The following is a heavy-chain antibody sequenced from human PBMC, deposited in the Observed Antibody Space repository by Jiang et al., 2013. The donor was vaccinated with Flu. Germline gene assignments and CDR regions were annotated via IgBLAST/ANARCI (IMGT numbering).Heavy chain of an antibody. J-gene: IGHJ4*02. V-gene: IGHV3-23*01. Sequence: GGLVQPGGSLRLSCAASGFTFASYAMSWVRQAPGKGLEWVSGISGSAVSTYYADSVKGRFTISRDNSKNTLYLQMNSLRAEDTAVYYCAKDHWNYIYWGQGTLVTVSS. CDR2: ISGSAVST. CDR1: GFTFASYA. CDR3: AKDHWNYIY. D-gene: IGHD1-7*01.